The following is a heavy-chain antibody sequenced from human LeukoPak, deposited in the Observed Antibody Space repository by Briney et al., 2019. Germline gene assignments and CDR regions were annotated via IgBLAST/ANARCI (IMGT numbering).Heavy chain of an antibody. CDR1: GFTFSSCP. Sequence: GRSLRLSCAASGFTFSSCPMHWVRQSPDKGLEWVAVISYDGSNKYYADSVKGRFTISRDKTKNTLYLQMNSLRAEDSAVYYCARDGIEYGSGSYYTYWGQGTLVTVSS. J-gene: IGHJ4*02. CDR2: ISYDGSNK. D-gene: IGHD3-10*01. CDR3: ARDGIEYGSGSYYTY. V-gene: IGHV3-30-3*01.